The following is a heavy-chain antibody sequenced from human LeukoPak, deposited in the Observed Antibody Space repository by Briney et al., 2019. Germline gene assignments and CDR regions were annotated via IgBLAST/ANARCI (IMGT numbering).Heavy chain of an antibody. V-gene: IGHV3-23*01. Sequence: GGSLRLSCAASGFIFSNCGMNWVRQAPGKGLEWVAAISASGGATSYADSVRGRFTISRDNSKSTTYLQMNSLRAEDTAVFYCAKDLYLRNLWNGYFDHWAQGIKVTVSS. D-gene: IGHD3-3*01. CDR1: GFIFSNCG. CDR2: ISASGGAT. J-gene: IGHJ5*02. CDR3: AKDLYLRNLWNGYFDH.